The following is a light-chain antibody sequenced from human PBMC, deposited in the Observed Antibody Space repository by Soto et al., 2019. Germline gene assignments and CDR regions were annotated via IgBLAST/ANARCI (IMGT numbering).Light chain of an antibody. CDR2: GAS. J-gene: IGKJ3*01. V-gene: IGKV3-15*01. CDR3: KQYKNSTFN. Sequence: EIVMTQSPATLSVSPGEKATLSCRASQSVSSNLAWYQQKPGQAPRLLIYGASTMTIGIPSRFSGSGSGTEFTITISSLKYEDSAVYYCKQYKNSTFNFGSGTKVDIK. CDR1: QSVSSN.